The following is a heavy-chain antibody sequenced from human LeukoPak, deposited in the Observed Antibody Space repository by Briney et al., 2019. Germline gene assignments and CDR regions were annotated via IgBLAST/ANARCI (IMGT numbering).Heavy chain of an antibody. J-gene: IGHJ4*02. CDR2: IKHNGGEK. Sequence: GGSPRLSCVASGFTFTDYFMSWVRQAPGKGLEWVASIKHNGGEKYYVDSVKGRFTISRDNAKNSLYLEMSSLRVEDTAVYYCARDRGWRTSGYYLYHFDYWGQGTLVTFAS. D-gene: IGHD3-22*01. CDR1: GFTFTDYF. V-gene: IGHV3-7*01. CDR3: ARDRGWRTSGYYLYHFDY.